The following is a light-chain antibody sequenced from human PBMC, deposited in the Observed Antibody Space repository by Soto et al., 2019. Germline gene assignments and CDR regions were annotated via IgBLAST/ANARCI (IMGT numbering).Light chain of an antibody. Sequence: QMTHSPSTLSVSVGDRVTITCRASQSISSYLNWYQQKPGKAPKLLIYAASSLQSGVPSRFSGSGSGTGFTLTISSLQPEDFAPYYCQHSYSTLITSCQGTRLEIK. CDR2: AAS. CDR3: QHSYSTLIT. J-gene: IGKJ5*01. V-gene: IGKV1-39*01. CDR1: QSISSY.